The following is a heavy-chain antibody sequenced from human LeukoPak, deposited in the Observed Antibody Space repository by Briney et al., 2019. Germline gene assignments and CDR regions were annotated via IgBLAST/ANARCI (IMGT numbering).Heavy chain of an antibody. CDR2: MNPNSGNT. V-gene: IGHV1-8*01. Sequence: ASVKVSCKASGYTFTSYDINWVRQATGQGLEWMGWMNPNSGNTGYAQKFQGRVTMTRNTSISTAYMELSSLRSEDTAVYYCARTTHTWYYDILTGYLDYYYMDVWGKGTTVTISS. CDR1: GYTFTSYD. J-gene: IGHJ6*03. D-gene: IGHD3-9*01. CDR3: ARTTHTWYYDILTGYLDYYYMDV.